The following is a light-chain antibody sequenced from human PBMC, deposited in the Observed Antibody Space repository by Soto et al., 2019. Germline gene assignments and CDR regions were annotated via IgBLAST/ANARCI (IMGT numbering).Light chain of an antibody. V-gene: IGLV1-51*01. CDR2: DTN. J-gene: IGLJ2*01. CDR1: TSNIGNNY. Sequence: QSVLTQPPSVSAAPGQQVTISCSGETSNIGNNYVSWYQQLPGTAPKLLIYDTNNRPSGIPGRFSGSKSGTSATLGITGLQTGDEAVYYCGAWDSSLSGVLFGGGTKVTVL. CDR3: GAWDSSLSGVL.